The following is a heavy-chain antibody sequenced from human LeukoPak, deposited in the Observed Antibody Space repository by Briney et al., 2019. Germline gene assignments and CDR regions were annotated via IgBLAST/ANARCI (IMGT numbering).Heavy chain of an antibody. CDR2: IRSKAYGGTT. CDR1: GFTFGDYA. J-gene: IGHJ4*02. Sequence: PGRSLRLSCTASGFTFGDYAMSWFRQAPGKGLEWVGFIRSKAYGGTTEYAASVKGRFTISRDDSKSIAYLQMNSLKTEDTAVYYCTRRQLWALYYFDYWGQGTLVTVSS. V-gene: IGHV3-49*03. D-gene: IGHD6-6*01. CDR3: TRRQLWALYYFDY.